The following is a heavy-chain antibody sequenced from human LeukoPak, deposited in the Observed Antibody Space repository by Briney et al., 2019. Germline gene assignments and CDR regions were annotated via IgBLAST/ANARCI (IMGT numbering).Heavy chain of an antibody. CDR3: ARARTVVTGYYYGMDV. D-gene: IGHD4-23*01. CDR1: GGSISSGDNY. J-gene: IGHJ6*02. Sequence: SETLSLTCSVSGGSISSGDNYWNWIRQPPGKGLEWIGYIYYSGSTNYNPSLKSRVTISVDTSKNQFSLKLSSVTAADTAVYYCARARTVVTGYYYGMDVWGQGTTVTVSS. V-gene: IGHV4-61*08. CDR2: IYYSGST.